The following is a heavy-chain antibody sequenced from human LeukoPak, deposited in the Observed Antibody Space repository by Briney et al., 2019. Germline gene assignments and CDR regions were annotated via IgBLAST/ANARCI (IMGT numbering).Heavy chain of an antibody. Sequence: GGSLRLSCAASGFTFSSYSMNWVRQAPGKGLEWVSSISSSSSYIYYADSVKGRFTISRDNAKNSLYLQMNSLRAEDTAVYYCARGFGIIDAFDIWGQGTMVTVSS. J-gene: IGHJ3*02. D-gene: IGHD1-14*01. CDR1: GFTFSSYS. V-gene: IGHV3-21*01. CDR2: ISSSSSYI. CDR3: ARGFGIIDAFDI.